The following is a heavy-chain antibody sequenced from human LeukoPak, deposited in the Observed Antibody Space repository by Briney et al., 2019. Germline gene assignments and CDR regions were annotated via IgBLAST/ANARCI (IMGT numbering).Heavy chain of an antibody. CDR1: GLTVTNAW. V-gene: IGHV3-15*07. Sequence: GSLRLSCSASGLTVTNAWMNWVRQAPGEGLDWVGRTASKTDGGATDYAAPVKGRFTISRDDSKNTLNLQMNSLKTEDTAVYYRTTGIRGDWGQGTLVTVSS. J-gene: IGHJ4*02. CDR2: TASKTDGGAT. CDR3: TTGIRGD. D-gene: IGHD3-10*01.